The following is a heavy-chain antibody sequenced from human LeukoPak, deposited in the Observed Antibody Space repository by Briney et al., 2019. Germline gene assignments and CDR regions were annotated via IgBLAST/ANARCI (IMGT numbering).Heavy chain of an antibody. Sequence: QPGRSLRLSCAASGFTFSSYAMHWVRQAPGKGLEWVAVISYDGSNKYYADSVKGRFTISRDNSKNTLYLQMNSLRAEDTAVYYCARDGHVLLWFGDLWFDYWGQGTLVTVSS. J-gene: IGHJ4*02. V-gene: IGHV3-30*04. D-gene: IGHD3-10*01. CDR3: ARDGHVLLWFGDLWFDY. CDR1: GFTFSSYA. CDR2: ISYDGSNK.